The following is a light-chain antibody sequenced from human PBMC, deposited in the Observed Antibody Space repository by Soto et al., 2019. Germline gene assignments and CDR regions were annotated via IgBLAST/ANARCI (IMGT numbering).Light chain of an antibody. CDR3: HQSDNAST. J-gene: IGKJ4*01. CDR2: DPS. V-gene: IGKV1-33*01. CDR1: GNIRNH. Sequence: DIQMTQSPSSLSASVGDRVTITCQASGNIRNHLNWYQQKAGKAPKLLIYDPSNLETGFPSRFSGSGSRTHFTYATSSLQPEDVPTYYCHQSDNASTFGGGTKVEFK.